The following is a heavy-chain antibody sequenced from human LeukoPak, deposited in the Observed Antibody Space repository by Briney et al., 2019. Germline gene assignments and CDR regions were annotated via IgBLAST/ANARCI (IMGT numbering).Heavy chain of an antibody. CDR3: ARDVKDYDFWSGYYRLDY. Sequence: PGGSLRLSCAASGFTFSSYWMSWVRQAPGKGLEWVANIKQDGSEKYYVDSVKGRFTISRDNAKNSLYLQMNSLRAEDTAVYYCARDVKDYDFWSGYYRLDYWDQGTLVTVSS. CDR2: IKQDGSEK. CDR1: GFTFSSYW. V-gene: IGHV3-7*01. J-gene: IGHJ4*02. D-gene: IGHD3-3*01.